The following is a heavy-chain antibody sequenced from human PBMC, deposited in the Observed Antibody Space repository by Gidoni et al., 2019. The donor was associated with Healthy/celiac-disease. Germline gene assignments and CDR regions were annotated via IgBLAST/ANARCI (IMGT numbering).Heavy chain of an antibody. Sequence: EVQLLESGGGLVQPGGSLRLSCAASGFTFSSYAMIWVRQAPGKGLGWVSAISGSGGSTYYADAVKGRFTISRDNSKNTLYLQMNSLRAEDTAVYYCAKDEDGSGSYTFDYWGQGTLVTVSS. J-gene: IGHJ4*02. CDR2: ISGSGGST. CDR3: AKDEDGSGSYTFDY. D-gene: IGHD3-10*01. CDR1: GFTFSSYA. V-gene: IGHV3-23*01.